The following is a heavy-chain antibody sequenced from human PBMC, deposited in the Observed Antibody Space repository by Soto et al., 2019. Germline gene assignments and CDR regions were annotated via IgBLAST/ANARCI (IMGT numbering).Heavy chain of an antibody. CDR2: IIPIFGTA. V-gene: IGHV1-69*06. J-gene: IGHJ4*02. CDR3: ARDHVDTAMGFHYFDY. D-gene: IGHD5-18*01. CDR1: GGTFSSYA. Sequence: QVQLVQSGAEVKKPGSSVKVSCKASGGTFSSYAISWVRQAPGQGLEWMGGIIPIFGTANYAQKFQGRVTITADKSTSPAYMELSSLRSEDTAVYYCARDHVDTAMGFHYFDYWGQGTLVTVSS.